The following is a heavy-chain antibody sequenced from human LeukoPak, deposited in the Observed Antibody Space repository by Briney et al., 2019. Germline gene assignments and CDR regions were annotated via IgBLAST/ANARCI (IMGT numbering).Heavy chain of an antibody. CDR3: ARDYVGYYYGSGSHTNWFDP. V-gene: IGHV1-2*04. J-gene: IGHJ5*02. Sequence: GASVKVSCKASGYTFTGYYMHWVRQAPGQGLERMGWINPNSGGTNYAQKFQGWVTMTRDTSISTAYMELSRLRSDDTAVYYCARDYVGYYYGSGSHTNWFDPWGQGTLVTVSS. CDR1: GYTFTGYY. CDR2: INPNSGGT. D-gene: IGHD3-10*01.